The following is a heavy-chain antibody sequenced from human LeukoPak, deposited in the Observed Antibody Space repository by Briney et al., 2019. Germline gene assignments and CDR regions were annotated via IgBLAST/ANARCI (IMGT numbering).Heavy chain of an antibody. CDR2: IYYGGST. CDR3: ARVGYYGSGSNYNADYYYGMDV. V-gene: IGHV4-31*03. J-gene: IGHJ6*02. D-gene: IGHD3-10*01. Sequence: PSETLSLTCTVSGGSISSGGYYRSWIRQHPGKSLEWIGYIYYGGSTYYNPSLKSRITISVDTSQNQFSLKLSSVTAADTAVYYCARVGYYGSGSNYNADYYYGMDVWGQGTTVTVSS. CDR1: GGSISSGGYY.